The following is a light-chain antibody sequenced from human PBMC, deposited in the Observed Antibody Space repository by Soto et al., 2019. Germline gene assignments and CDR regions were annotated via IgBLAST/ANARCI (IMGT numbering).Light chain of an antibody. Sequence: QSARTQPDPVSGSPGQSIAISCTRTSTDVGGYNYVSWYQQHPGKAPKLMTYEVSNRPSGVSNRFSGSKSGNTASLTISGLQTEDEADYYCISYTDRQSYLFGTGTKVTVL. CDR1: STDVGGYNY. J-gene: IGLJ1*01. CDR2: EVS. CDR3: ISYTDRQSYL. V-gene: IGLV2-14*01.